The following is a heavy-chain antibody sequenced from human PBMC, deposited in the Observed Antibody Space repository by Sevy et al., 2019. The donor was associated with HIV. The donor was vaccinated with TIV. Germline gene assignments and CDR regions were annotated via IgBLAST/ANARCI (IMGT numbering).Heavy chain of an antibody. Sequence: SQTLSLTCAISGDSVSSNSAAWNWIRQSPSRGLEWLGRTYYRSKWYNEYAVAVKSRITINTDTSKNQFALHLKSVTPDETAVDYGAKDRWELLHNYFDYWGQGTLVTVSS. CDR2: TYYRSKWYN. V-gene: IGHV6-1*01. CDR1: GDSVSSNSAA. J-gene: IGHJ4*02. D-gene: IGHD1-26*01. CDR3: AKDRWELLHNYFDY.